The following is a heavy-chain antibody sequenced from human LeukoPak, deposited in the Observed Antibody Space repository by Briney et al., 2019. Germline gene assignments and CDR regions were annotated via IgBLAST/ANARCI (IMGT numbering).Heavy chain of an antibody. Sequence: GESLKISCKGSGSSFTSYWIGWVRQMPGKGLEWMGIIYPGDSDTRYSPSFQGQVTISADKSISTAYLQWSSLKASDTAMYYCARHSSYDSSGQLGIDIWGQGTMVTVSS. V-gene: IGHV5-51*01. D-gene: IGHD3-22*01. J-gene: IGHJ3*02. CDR3: ARHSSYDSSGQLGIDI. CDR2: IYPGDSDT. CDR1: GSSFTSYW.